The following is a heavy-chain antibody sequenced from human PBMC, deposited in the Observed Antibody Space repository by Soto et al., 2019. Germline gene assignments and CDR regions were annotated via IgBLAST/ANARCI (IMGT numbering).Heavy chain of an antibody. CDR2: INVYNGNT. CDR3: ARGPDPTYSDY. CDR1: GYTFTNYG. V-gene: IGHV1-18*01. J-gene: IGHJ4*02. Sequence: QVQVVQSGAEVKKPGASVKVSCKASGYTFTNYGISWVRQAPGQGLEWMGWINVYNGNTNYAQKLQGRVIMTTDTSTSTDYMELKSLRSDDTAVYYCARGPDPTYSDYWGQGTLVTVSS.